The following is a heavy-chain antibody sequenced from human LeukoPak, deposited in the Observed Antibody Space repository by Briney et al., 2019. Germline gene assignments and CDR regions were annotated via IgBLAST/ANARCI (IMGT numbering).Heavy chain of an antibody. CDR2: IDPSGGST. D-gene: IGHD6-19*01. V-gene: IGHV1-46*01. J-gene: IGHJ4*02. CDR1: GDTFTRYY. Sequence: ASVKVSCKASGDTFTRYYMHWVRQAPGQGLEWMGIIDPSGGSTSYAQKFQGKVSMTRDMSTSTVYMEVSSLRSEDTAVYYCARDIRYSSGWYGFNYWGQGTLVTVSS. CDR3: ARDIRYSSGWYGFNY.